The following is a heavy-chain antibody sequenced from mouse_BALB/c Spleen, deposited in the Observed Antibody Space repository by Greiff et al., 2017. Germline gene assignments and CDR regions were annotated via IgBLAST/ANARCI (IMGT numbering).Heavy chain of an antibody. D-gene: IGHD4-1*01. CDR3: ARSELGRGDYYAMDY. J-gene: IGHJ4*01. CDR2: ISSGSSTI. V-gene: IGHV5-17*02. Sequence: EVKLMESGGGLVQPGGSRKLSCAASGFTFSSFGMHWVRQAPEKGLEWVAYISSGSSTIYYADTVKGRFTISRDNPKNTLFLQMTSLRSEDTAMYYCARSELGRGDYYAMDYWGQGTSVTVSS. CDR1: GFTFSSFG.